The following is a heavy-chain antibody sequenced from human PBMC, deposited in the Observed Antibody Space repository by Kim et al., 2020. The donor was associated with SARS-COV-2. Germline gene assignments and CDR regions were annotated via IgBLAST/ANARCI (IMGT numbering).Heavy chain of an antibody. V-gene: IGHV3-23*01. CDR3: AKRLASSALDV. D-gene: IGHD6-6*01. J-gene: IGHJ6*02. Sequence: FYADSVEGRLTISRDNSQNMVYLQMNSLRAEDTAIYYCAKRLASSALDVWGQGTTVTVSS.